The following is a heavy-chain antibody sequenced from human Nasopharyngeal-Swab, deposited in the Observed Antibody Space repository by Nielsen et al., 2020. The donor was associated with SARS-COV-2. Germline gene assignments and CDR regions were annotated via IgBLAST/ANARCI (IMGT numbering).Heavy chain of an antibody. Sequence: ETLSLTCTVSGGSISSYYWSWIRQPPGKGLEWIGYIYYSGSTNYNPSLKSRVTISVDTSKNQFSLKLSSVTAADTAVYYCARVGVLRYFDNWFDPWGQGTLVTVSS. CDR1: GGSISSYY. CDR3: ARVGVLRYFDNWFDP. V-gene: IGHV4-59*01. CDR2: IYYSGST. D-gene: IGHD3-9*01. J-gene: IGHJ5*02.